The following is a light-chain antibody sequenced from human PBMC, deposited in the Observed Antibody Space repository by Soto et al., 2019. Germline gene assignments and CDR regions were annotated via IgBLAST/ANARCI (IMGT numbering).Light chain of an antibody. CDR1: QSVSSY. CDR2: DAS. CDR3: QQRSNWPLLT. V-gene: IGKV3-11*01. Sequence: EIVLTQSPATLSLSPGERATLSCRASQSVSSYLAWYQQKPGQAPRLLIYDASNRATGIPGRFSGSGSGTDFTLIISSLEPEDSAVYYCQQRSNWPLLTFGGGTKVDIK. J-gene: IGKJ4*01.